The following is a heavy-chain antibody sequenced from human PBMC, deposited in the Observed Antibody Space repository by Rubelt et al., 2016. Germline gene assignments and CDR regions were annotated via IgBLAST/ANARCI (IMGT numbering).Heavy chain of an antibody. Sequence: QVQLVQSGAEVKKPGSSVKVSCKASGGTFSSYAISWVRQAPGQGLEWMGGIIPVFGTANYAQKFQGRITMTADESTSTAYMELSRLRSDDTAVYYCARDLYKGPRWLVAYWGQGTLVTVSS. J-gene: IGHJ4*02. CDR1: GGTFSSYA. V-gene: IGHV1-69*01. D-gene: IGHD6-19*01. CDR3: ARDLYKGPRWLVAY. CDR2: IIPVFGTA.